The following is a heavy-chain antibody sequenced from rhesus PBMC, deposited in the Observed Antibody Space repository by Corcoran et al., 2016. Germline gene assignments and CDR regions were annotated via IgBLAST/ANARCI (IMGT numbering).Heavy chain of an antibody. CDR3: ARYSGGFDY. J-gene: IGHJ4*01. Sequence: QLQLQESGPGLVKPSETLSVTCAVSGGSISSSYWSWIRQAPGKGLEWSGYIYGSGSSTNYNPSLKSRVTLSVDTSKNQLSLKLSSVTTADTAVYYCARYSGGFDYWGQGVLVTVSS. D-gene: IGHD6-37*01. V-gene: IGHV4-169*01. CDR1: GGSISSSY. CDR2: IYGSGSST.